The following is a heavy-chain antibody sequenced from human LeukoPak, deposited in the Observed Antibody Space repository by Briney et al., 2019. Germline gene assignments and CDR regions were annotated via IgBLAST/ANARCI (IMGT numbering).Heavy chain of an antibody. CDR2: ISYDGSNK. V-gene: IGHV3-30*18. D-gene: IGHD2-15*01. CDR3: AKDVGGGDFATHY. J-gene: IGHJ4*02. CDR1: GFTFSSYG. Sequence: GGSLRLSCAASGFTFSSYGMHWVRQAPGKGLEWVAVISYDGSNKYYADSVKGRFTISRDNSENTLYLQMNSLRAEDTAVYYCAKDVGGGDFATHYWGQGTLVTVSS.